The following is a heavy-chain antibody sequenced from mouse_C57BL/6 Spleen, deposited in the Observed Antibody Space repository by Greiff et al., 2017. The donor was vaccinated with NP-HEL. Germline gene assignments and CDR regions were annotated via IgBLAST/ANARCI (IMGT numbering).Heavy chain of an antibody. CDR1: GFSLTSYG. V-gene: IGHV2-2*01. CDR3: ARGLGLGLGFAY. Sequence: QVHLKQSGPGLVQPSQSLSITCTVSGFSLTSYGVHWVRQSPGKGLEWLGVIWSGGSTDYNAAFISRLSISKDNSKSQVFFKMNSLQADDTAIYYCARGLGLGLGFAYWGQGTLVTVSA. J-gene: IGHJ3*01. D-gene: IGHD2-2*01. CDR2: IWSGGST.